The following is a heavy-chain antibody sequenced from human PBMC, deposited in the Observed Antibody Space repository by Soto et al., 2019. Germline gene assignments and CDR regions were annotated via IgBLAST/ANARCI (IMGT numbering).Heavy chain of an antibody. D-gene: IGHD2-15*01. V-gene: IGHV3-7*05. CDR1: GFTFSSYW. CDR2: IKQDGSEK. J-gene: IGHJ6*02. CDR3: ARENAVVVPAAIHCSGGSCYSGLESYYYGTDV. Sequence: GGSLRLSCAASGFTFSSYWMSWVRQAPGKGLEWVANIKQDGSEKYYVDSVKGRFTISRDNAKNSLYLQMNSLRAEDTAVYYCARENAVVVPAAIHCSGGSCYSGLESYYYGTDVWGQGTTVTVSS.